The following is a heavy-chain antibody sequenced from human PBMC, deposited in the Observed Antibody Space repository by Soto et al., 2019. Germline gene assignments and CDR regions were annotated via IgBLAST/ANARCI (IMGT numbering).Heavy chain of an antibody. V-gene: IGHV4-34*01. CDR3: ARAGCSSTSCFDY. CDR1: GESFRVYY. D-gene: IGHD2-2*01. CDR2: INHNGST. J-gene: IGHJ4*02. Sequence: ETLSLTWAVYGESFRVYYWSWIRQPPGKGLEWVGEINHNGSTNYNPSLKSRVIISADTSKNQFSLKLSSGITEDTAVYYYARAGCSSTSCFDYWGQGTLVTVSS.